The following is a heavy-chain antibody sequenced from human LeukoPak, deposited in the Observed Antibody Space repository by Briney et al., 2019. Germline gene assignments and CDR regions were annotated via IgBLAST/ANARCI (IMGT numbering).Heavy chain of an antibody. D-gene: IGHD3-10*01. CDR3: ARQKGLLWFGELPHTQASWFDP. CDR1: GDSISTSNSY. Sequence: ASETLSLTCTVSGDSISTSNSYWGWIRQPPGKGLEWIGSIYYSGNTYYNASLKSRVTISVDTSKNQFSLKLTSVTAADTAVYYRARQKGLLWFGELPHTQASWFDPWGQGTLVTVSS. J-gene: IGHJ5*02. CDR2: IYYSGNT. V-gene: IGHV4-39*01.